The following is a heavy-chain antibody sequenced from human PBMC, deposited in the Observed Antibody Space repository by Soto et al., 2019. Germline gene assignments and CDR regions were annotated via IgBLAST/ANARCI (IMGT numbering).Heavy chain of an antibody. J-gene: IGHJ5*02. V-gene: IGHV4-59*12. CDR3: GKRVHP. CDR1: GGSISSYY. CDR2: ISYSGST. Sequence: PSETLSLTCTVSGGSISSYYWSWIRQPPGKGLEWIGYISYSGSTNYNPSLKSRVTISVDTSKNQFSLKLSSVTAADTAVYYCGKRVHPWGQGNLVNVSS.